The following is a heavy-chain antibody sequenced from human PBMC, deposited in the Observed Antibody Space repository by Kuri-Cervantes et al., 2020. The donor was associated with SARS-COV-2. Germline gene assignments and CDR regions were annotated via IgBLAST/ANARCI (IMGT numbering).Heavy chain of an antibody. D-gene: IGHD6-25*01. CDR2: IYHSGST. Sequence: ESLKISCAVYGGSFSGYYWGWIRQPPGKGLEWIGSIYHSGSTYYNPSLKSRVTISVDTSKNQFSLKLSSVTAADTAVYYCARVGSALRRDFGYWGQGTLVTVSS. CDR1: GGSFSGYY. CDR3: ARVGSALRRDFGY. V-gene: IGHV4-38-2*01. J-gene: IGHJ4*02.